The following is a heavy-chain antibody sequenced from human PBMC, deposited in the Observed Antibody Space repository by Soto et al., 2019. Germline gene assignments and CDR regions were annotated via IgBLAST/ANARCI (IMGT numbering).Heavy chain of an antibody. CDR2: IKSDGSGT. V-gene: IGHV3-74*01. CDR1: GFTFRTYW. D-gene: IGHD3-9*01. J-gene: IGHJ4*02. Sequence: EVQLVESGGGLVQLGGSLRLFCEASGFTFRTYWMHWVRQAPGKGLVWVSRIKSDGSGTYYADSVEGRFTTSRDNAQNTLYLQMNSLRAEDTAVYSCVRGDGDSHDGTGYLGRHWGQGTLVTVSS. CDR3: VRGDGDSHDGTGYLGRH.